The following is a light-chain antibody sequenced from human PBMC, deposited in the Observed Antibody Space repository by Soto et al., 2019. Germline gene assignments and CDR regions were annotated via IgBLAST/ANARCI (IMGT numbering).Light chain of an antibody. CDR3: QQYNTWTSIT. J-gene: IGKJ5*01. CDR2: DTS. Sequence: EIVLTQSPGTLSLSPGERATLSCRASQSVSSSYLAWYQQKPGQAPRLLIYDTSTRATGIPARFSGSGSGTEFTLTISSLQSEDFAVYYCQQYNTWTSITFGQGTRLEIK. V-gene: IGKV3-15*01. CDR1: QSVSSSY.